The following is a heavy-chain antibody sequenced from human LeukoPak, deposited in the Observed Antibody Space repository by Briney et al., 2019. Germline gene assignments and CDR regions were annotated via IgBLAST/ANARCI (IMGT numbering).Heavy chain of an antibody. Sequence: SVKVSCKASGGTFSGYAISWVRQAPGQGLESMGGIIPIFGTANYAQKFQGRVTITTDESTSTAYMELSSLRSEDTAVYYCASIAPHYYDSSGYYNYFDYWGQGTLVTVSS. J-gene: IGHJ4*02. D-gene: IGHD3-22*01. CDR3: ASIAPHYYDSSGYYNYFDY. V-gene: IGHV1-69*05. CDR1: GGTFSGYA. CDR2: IIPIFGTA.